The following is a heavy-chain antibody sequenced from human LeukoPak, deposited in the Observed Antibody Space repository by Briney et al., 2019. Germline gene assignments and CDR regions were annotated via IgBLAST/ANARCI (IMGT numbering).Heavy chain of an antibody. CDR2: INPNTGGT. Sequence: ASVKVSCKASGFTFTGYYVHWVRQAPGQGLEWMGWINPNTGGTNYAQKCQGRVTMTRDTSINTAYMELSRLSSDDTAVYYCARGLPYYYYYSYMNVWGKGTTVTVSS. V-gene: IGHV1-2*02. CDR3: ARGLPYYYYYSYMNV. J-gene: IGHJ6*03. CDR1: GFTFTGYY.